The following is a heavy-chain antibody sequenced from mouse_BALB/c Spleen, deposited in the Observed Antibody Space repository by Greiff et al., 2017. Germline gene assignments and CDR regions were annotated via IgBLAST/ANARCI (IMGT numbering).Heavy chain of an antibody. CDR2: ISSGGSYT. CDR3: ARQPGSSYEEYYAMDD. V-gene: IGHV5-6*01. J-gene: IGHJ4*01. D-gene: IGHD1-1*01. Sequence: EVQGVESGGDLVKPGGSLKLSCAASGFTFSSYGMSWVRQTPDKRLEWVATISSGGSYTYYPDSVKGRFTISRDNAKNTLYLQMSSLKSEDTAMYYGARQPGSSYEEYYAMDDWGKGTGVTVSS. CDR1: GFTFSSYG.